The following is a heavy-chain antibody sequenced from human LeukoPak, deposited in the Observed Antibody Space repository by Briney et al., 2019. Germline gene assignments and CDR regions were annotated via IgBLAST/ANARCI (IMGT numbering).Heavy chain of an antibody. V-gene: IGHV4-31*03. Sequence: SQTLSLTCTVSGGSISSVGYYWSWIRQHPGKGLEWIGFIYYTGTTTYYNPSLKSRATISVDTSKNHFSLKLTSVTAADTAVYYCARATGGAAAADFDPWGQGTLVTVSS. J-gene: IGHJ5*02. CDR2: IYYTGTTT. CDR1: GGSISSVGYY. D-gene: IGHD6-13*01. CDR3: ARATGGAAAADFDP.